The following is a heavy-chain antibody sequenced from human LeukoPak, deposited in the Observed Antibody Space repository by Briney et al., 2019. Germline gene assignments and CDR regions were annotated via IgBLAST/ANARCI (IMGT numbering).Heavy chain of an antibody. CDR1: GGTFSSYA. D-gene: IGHD3-9*01. CDR3: ARGSDDDIFTGYTY. Sequence: GASVKVSCTASGGTFSSYAISWVRQAPGQGLEWMGGIIPIFGTANYAQKFQGRVTTTADKSTSTAYMELSSLRSEDTAVYYCARGSDDDIFTGYTYWGQGTLVTVSS. V-gene: IGHV1-69*06. J-gene: IGHJ4*02. CDR2: IIPIFGTA.